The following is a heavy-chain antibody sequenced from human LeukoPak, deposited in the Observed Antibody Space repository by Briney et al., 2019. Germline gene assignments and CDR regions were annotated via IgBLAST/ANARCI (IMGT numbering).Heavy chain of an antibody. CDR1: GFTDSNNY. CDR2: IYNGGDT. V-gene: IGHV3-66*01. Sequence: GGSLRLSCAASGFTDSNNYMIWVRQAPGKGLEWVSFIYNGGDTHYADSVKGRFTISRDSSKNTLYLQMNSLRAEDTAVYYCARDPPAVRTNTYAWGQGTLVTVSS. D-gene: IGHD4/OR15-4a*01. J-gene: IGHJ5*02. CDR3: ARDPPAVRTNTYA.